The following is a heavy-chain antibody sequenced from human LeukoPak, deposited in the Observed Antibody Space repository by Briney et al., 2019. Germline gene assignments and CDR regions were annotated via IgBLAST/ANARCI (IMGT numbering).Heavy chain of an antibody. Sequence: PGGSLRLSCAASGFTFSSYAMHWVRQAPGKGLEYVSAISSNGGSTFYASSVKGRFTISRDNSKNTLYLQMGSLRPEDTAVYYCAREFVLRFFEGYMDVWGKGTTVTVSS. J-gene: IGHJ6*03. V-gene: IGHV3-64*01. CDR2: ISSNGGST. D-gene: IGHD3-3*01. CDR3: AREFVLRFFEGYMDV. CDR1: GFTFSSYA.